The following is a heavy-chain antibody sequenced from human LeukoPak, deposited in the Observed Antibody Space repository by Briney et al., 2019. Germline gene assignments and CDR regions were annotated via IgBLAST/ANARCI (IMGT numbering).Heavy chain of an antibody. CDR2: SRNKANSYTT. CDR3: ANFFGNNFGY. CDR1: GLTFSDHY. Sequence: GGSLRLSCAASGLTFSDHYMDWVRQAPGKGLEWVGRSRNKANSYTTEYAASVEGRFTISRDDSKNSLYLQMNSLKTEDTAVYYCANFFGNNFGYWGQGTPVTVSS. J-gene: IGHJ4*02. V-gene: IGHV3-72*01. D-gene: IGHD5-24*01.